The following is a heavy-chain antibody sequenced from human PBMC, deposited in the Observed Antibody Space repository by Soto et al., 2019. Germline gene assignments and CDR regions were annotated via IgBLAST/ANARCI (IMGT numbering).Heavy chain of an antibody. D-gene: IGHD3-16*01. Sequence: QVQLVQSGAEVKEPGASVTISCKASGYSFTNYNMHWVRQAPGQGLAWMGLINPSGGSRNYAQKFQGRVTMTRDTSTRTVYMELSSLRSEDTAVYYCARDGGITYWGQGTLVTVSS. CDR3: ARDGGITY. V-gene: IGHV1-46*01. CDR1: GYSFTNYN. CDR2: INPSGGSR. J-gene: IGHJ4*02.